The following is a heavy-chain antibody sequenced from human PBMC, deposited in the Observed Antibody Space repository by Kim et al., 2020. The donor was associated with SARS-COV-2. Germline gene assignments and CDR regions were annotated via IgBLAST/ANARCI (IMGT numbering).Heavy chain of an antibody. CDR3: ARDSWVSIVVVPAAPLQY. CDR1: GFTFSSYA. J-gene: IGHJ4*02. Sequence: GGSLRLSCAASGFTFSSYAMHWVRQAPGKGLEWVAVISYDGSNKYYADSVKGRFTISRDNSKNTLYLQMNSLRAEDTAVYYCARDSWVSIVVVPAAPLQYWGQGTLVTVSS. V-gene: IGHV3-30*04. D-gene: IGHD2-2*01. CDR2: ISYDGSNK.